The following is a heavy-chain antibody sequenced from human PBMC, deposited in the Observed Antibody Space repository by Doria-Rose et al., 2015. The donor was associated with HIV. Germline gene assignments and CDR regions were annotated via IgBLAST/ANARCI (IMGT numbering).Heavy chain of an antibody. J-gene: IGHJ4*02. D-gene: IGHD6-13*01. Sequence: SGPVLVKPTETLTLTCTVSGVSLSSPGMGVSWIRQPPGKGLEWLANIFSDDERSYKPSLKSRLSISRRTSKCQVVLTMTDMDPVDTATYYCARIKSSRWYHKYYFDFCGQGTLVIVSA. CDR3: ARIKSSRWYHKYYFDF. CDR1: GVSLSSPGMG. V-gene: IGHV2-26*01. CDR2: IFSDDER.